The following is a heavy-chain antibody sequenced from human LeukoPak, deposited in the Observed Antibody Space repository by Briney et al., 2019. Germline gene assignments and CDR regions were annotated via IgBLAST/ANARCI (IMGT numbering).Heavy chain of an antibody. Sequence: GGSLRLSCAASGFTFSSSGMNWVRQAPGKGLEWVSYISSSSTTIYYADSVKGRFTISRDNAKNSLYLQMNSLRAEDTAVYYCASGYSSGPVYWGQGTLVTVSS. CDR3: ASGYSSGPVY. V-gene: IGHV3-48*04. CDR1: GFTFSSSG. D-gene: IGHD6-19*01. J-gene: IGHJ4*02. CDR2: ISSSSTTI.